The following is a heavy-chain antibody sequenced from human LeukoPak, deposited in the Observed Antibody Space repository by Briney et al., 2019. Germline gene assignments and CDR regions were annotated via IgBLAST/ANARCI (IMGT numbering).Heavy chain of an antibody. CDR2: ISTTSSYI. D-gene: IGHD7-27*01. V-gene: IGHV3-21*01. CDR3: AREWGQPRD. CDR1: GFTFSSYS. Sequence: GGSLRLSCAASGFTFSSYSMNWVRQAPGKGLEWVSSISTTSSYIYYADSVKGRFTISRDNANNSLFLQMNSLRADDTAVYYCAREWGQPRDRGQGILVTVSS. J-gene: IGHJ4*02.